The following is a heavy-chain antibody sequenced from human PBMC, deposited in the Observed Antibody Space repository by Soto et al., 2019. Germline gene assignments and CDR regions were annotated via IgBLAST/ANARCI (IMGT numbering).Heavy chain of an antibody. V-gene: IGHV3-74*01. CDR1: GFTFSNFW. CDR3: ASLNSGTYKGDAFDI. Sequence: EVQLVESGGGLVRPGGSLRLSCEASGFTFSNFWMYWVRQAPGKGLVWLSRITGGGSSTCYAHSVQGRFTMPRDNAKNTFYLQMNSLIAEETAVYYCASLNSGTYKGDAFDIWVQGTLVSGSA. J-gene: IGHJ3*02. CDR2: ITGGGSST. D-gene: IGHD1-26*01.